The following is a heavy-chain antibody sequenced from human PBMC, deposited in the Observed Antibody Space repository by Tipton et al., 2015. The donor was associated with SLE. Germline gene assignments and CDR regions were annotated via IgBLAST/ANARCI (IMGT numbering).Heavy chain of an antibody. Sequence: TLSLTCTVSGGSISSYYWSWIRQPPGKGLEWIGYIYYSGSTNYNPSLKSRVTISVDTSKNQFSLKLSSVTAADTAMYYCARTLGYCSSTSCSKAFDIWGQGTMVTVSS. D-gene: IGHD2-2*01. CDR3: ARTLGYCSSTSCSKAFDI. CDR1: GGSISSYY. CDR2: IYYSGST. J-gene: IGHJ3*02. V-gene: IGHV4-59*01.